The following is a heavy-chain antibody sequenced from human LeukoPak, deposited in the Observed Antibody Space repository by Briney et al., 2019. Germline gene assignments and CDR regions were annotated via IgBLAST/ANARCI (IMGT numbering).Heavy chain of an antibody. CDR2: INAGNGNT. Sequence: ASVKVSCTASGYTFTSYAMHWVRQAPGQRLEWMGWINAGNGNTKYSQKFQGRVTITRDTSASTAYMELSSLRSEDTAVYYCARLDTYGGYFDYWGQGTLVTVSS. J-gene: IGHJ4*02. V-gene: IGHV1-3*01. D-gene: IGHD3-16*01. CDR1: GYTFTSYA. CDR3: ARLDTYGGYFDY.